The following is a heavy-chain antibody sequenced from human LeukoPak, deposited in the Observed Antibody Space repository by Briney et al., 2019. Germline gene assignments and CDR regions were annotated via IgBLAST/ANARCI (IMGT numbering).Heavy chain of an antibody. V-gene: IGHV1-58*02. CDR1: GYTFTSYA. D-gene: IGHD4-17*01. CDR3: AAAPLYDYGDYAFDY. J-gene: IGHJ4*02. Sequence: SVKVSCKASGYTFTSYAMHWVRQARGQRLEWIGWIVVGSGNTNYAQKFQERVTISRDMSTSTAYMELSSLRSEDTAVYYCAAAPLYDYGDYAFDYWGQGTLVTVSS. CDR2: IVVGSGNT.